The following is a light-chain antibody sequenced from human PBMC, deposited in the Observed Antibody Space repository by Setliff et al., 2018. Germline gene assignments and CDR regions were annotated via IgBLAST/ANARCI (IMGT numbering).Light chain of an antibody. CDR3: SSYAGSNNPYV. CDR1: SSDIGGYNY. CDR2: EVS. V-gene: IGLV2-8*01. J-gene: IGLJ1*01. Sequence: QSALTQPPSASGSPGQSVTISCTGTSSDIGGYNYASWYQQHPGKAPKLMIYEVSKRPSGVPDRFSGSKSGNTASLTVSGLQAEDEADYYYSSYAGSNNPYVFGTGTKVTVL.